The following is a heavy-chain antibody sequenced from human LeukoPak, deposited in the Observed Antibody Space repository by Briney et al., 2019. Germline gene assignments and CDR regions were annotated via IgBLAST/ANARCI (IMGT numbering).Heavy chain of an antibody. CDR1: RFTFSSYE. CDR3: ATFSVGATTYFFDQ. Sequence: GGSLRLSCAASRFTFSSYEMNWVRQAPGKGLEWVSYISSSGSAIYYADSVKGRFTISRDNGKNSVFLQMTSRSLEATAFYYGATFSVGATTYFFDQGAQGTLVTLSS. CDR2: ISSSGSAI. D-gene: IGHD1-26*01. V-gene: IGHV3-48*03. J-gene: IGHJ4*02.